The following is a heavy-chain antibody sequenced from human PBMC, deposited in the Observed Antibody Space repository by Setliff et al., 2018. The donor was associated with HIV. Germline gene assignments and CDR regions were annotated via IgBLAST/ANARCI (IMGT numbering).Heavy chain of an antibody. CDR3: AKDPPLSYSSGWYYFDY. Sequence: PGGSLRLSCTSSGFTFGDYAMSWVRQAPGKGLEWVGFIRNKAYGGTAEYAASMKDRFIISRDDSKSIAYLHMNSLKTEDTAVYYCAKDPPLSYSSGWYYFDYWGQGTLVTVSS. J-gene: IGHJ4*02. V-gene: IGHV3-49*04. D-gene: IGHD6-19*01. CDR2: IRNKAYGGTA. CDR1: GFTFGDYA.